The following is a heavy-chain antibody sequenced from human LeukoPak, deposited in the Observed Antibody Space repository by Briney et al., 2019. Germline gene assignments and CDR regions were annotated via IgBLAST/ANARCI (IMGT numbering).Heavy chain of an antibody. CDR2: ISAYNGNT. CDR3: ARDLDQYNGRFGGFGHDF. CDR1: GYTFTSYY. J-gene: IGHJ4*02. D-gene: IGHD3-10*01. Sequence: ASVKVSCKASGYTFTSYYMHWVRQAPGQGLEWMGWISAYNGNTNYAQSLQGRVTMTTDTSTSTVCMEMRSLTSDDTAVYYCARDLDQYNGRFGGFGHDFWGQGTLVTVSS. V-gene: IGHV1-18*04.